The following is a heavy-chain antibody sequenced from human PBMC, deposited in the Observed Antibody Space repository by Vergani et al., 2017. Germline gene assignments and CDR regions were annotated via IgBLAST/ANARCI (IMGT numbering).Heavy chain of an antibody. Sequence: QVQLVESGGGVVQPGRSLRLSCAASGFTFSSYGMHWVRQAPGKGLEWVAVISYDGSNKYYADSVKGRFTISRDNSKNTLYLQMNSLRAEDTAVYYCARQPSGWYEDYYYYYGMDVWGQGTTVTVSS. V-gene: IGHV3-30*03. CDR1: GFTFSSYG. J-gene: IGHJ6*02. D-gene: IGHD6-19*01. CDR3: ARQPSGWYEDYYYYYGMDV. CDR2: ISYDGSNK.